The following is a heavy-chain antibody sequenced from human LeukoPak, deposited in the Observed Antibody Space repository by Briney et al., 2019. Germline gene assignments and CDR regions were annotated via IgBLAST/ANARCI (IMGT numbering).Heavy chain of an antibody. CDR1: GFTFSSYW. D-gene: IGHD6-19*01. Sequence: PGGSLRLSCAASGFTFSSYWMHWVRHAPGKGLVWVSRINSDGSSTSYADSVKGRFTISRDNAKNTLYLQMNSLRAEDTAVYYCARAGSSGWWDDAFDIWGQGTMVTVSS. V-gene: IGHV3-74*01. CDR2: INSDGSST. CDR3: ARAGSSGWWDDAFDI. J-gene: IGHJ3*02.